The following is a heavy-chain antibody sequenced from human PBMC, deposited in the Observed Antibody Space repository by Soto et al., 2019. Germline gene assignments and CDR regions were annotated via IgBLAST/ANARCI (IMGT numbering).Heavy chain of an antibody. CDR3: AKAPGDYDILTGYYGFDY. D-gene: IGHD3-9*01. CDR1: GFTFSSYA. V-gene: IGHV3-23*01. Sequence: GGSLRLSCAAPGFTFSSYAMSWVRQAPGKGLEWVSAISGSGGSTYYADSVKGRFTISRDNSKNTLYLQMNSLRAEDTAVYYCAKAPGDYDILTGYYGFDYWGQGTLVTVSS. CDR2: ISGSGGST. J-gene: IGHJ4*02.